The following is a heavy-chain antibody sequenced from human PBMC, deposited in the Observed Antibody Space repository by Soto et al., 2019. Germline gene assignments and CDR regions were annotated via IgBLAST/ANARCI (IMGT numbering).Heavy chain of an antibody. J-gene: IGHJ4*02. CDR3: ARVPDYDILTGYYSGENY. D-gene: IGHD3-9*01. V-gene: IGHV4-34*01. Sequence: PSETLSLTCAAYGGSFSGYYWSWIRQPPGKGLEWIGEINHSGSTNYNPSLKSRVTISVDTSKNQFSLKLSSVTAADTAVYYCARVPDYDILTGYYSGENYWGQGTLVTVSS. CDR2: INHSGST. CDR1: GGSFSGYY.